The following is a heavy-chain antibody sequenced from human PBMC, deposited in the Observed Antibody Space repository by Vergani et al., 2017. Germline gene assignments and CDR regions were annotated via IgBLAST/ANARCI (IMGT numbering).Heavy chain of an antibody. D-gene: IGHD3-3*01. CDR1: GYTFTSYG. CDR3: ARDLSDFWSGYYLFYY. CDR2: ISAYNGNT. Sequence: QVQLVQSGAEVKKPGASVKVSCKASGYTFTSYGISWVRQAPGQGLEWMGWISAYNGNTNYAQKLQGRVTITTDTSTSTAYMELRSLRSDDTAVYYCARDLSDFWSGYYLFYYWGQGTLVTVSS. J-gene: IGHJ4*02. V-gene: IGHV1-18*01.